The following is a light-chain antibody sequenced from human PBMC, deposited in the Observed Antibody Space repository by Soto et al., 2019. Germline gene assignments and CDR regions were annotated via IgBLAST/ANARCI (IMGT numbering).Light chain of an antibody. CDR2: DAS. J-gene: IGKJ4*01. Sequence: PGDRSTLSCSASQTVRNNYLAXYQXKXGXXXRXXXYDASSRATGIPDRFSGSGSGTDFTLIITNLQPEDFATYYCQQIHNYPLTFGRGNKVDIK. CDR1: QTVRNNY. CDR3: QQIHNYPLT. V-gene: IGKV3D-7*01.